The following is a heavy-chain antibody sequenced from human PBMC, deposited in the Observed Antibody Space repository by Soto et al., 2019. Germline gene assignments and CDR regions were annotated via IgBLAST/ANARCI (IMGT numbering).Heavy chain of an antibody. J-gene: IGHJ4*02. CDR2: ISAYNGNT. CDR1: GDSYTSYG. CDR3: ARDSAILPGTYFDY. V-gene: IGHV1-18*01. D-gene: IGHD6-13*01. Sequence: TSVKVSCEACGDSYTSYGISWVGQAPGQGLEWMGWISAYNGNTNYAQKFQGRVTITSDTSATTGYMELSSLTSEDTAVYYCARDSAILPGTYFDYWGLGTLVTVSS.